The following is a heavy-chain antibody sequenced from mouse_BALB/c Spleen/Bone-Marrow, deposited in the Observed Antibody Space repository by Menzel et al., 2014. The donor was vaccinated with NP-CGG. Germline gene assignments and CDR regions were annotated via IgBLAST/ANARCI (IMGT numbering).Heavy chain of an antibody. J-gene: IGHJ4*01. CDR1: GFTFTDYY. D-gene: IGHD1-1*01. V-gene: IGHV7-3*02. CDR2: IRNKPNGYTT. Sequence: EVNVVESGGGLVQPGGSLRLSCATSGFTFTDYYMTWVRQPPGKALEWLGFIRNKPNGYTTEYSASVKGRFTISRDNSQSILYLQMNTLRAEDSASYYCARDGYYYGSMLMDYWGQGTSVTVSS. CDR3: ARDGYYYGSMLMDY.